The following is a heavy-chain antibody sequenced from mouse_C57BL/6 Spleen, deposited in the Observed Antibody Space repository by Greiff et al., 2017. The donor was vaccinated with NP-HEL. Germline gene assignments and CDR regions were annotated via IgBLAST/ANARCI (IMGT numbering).Heavy chain of an antibody. D-gene: IGHD2-5*01. J-gene: IGHJ2*01. CDR3: ARSSSNPDYFDY. CDR1: GYTFTDYN. Sequence: VQLKQSGPELVKPGASVKIPCKASGYTFTDYNMDWVKQSHGKSLEWIGDINPNNGGTIYNQKFKGKATLTVDKSSSTAYMELRSLTSEDTAVYYCARSSSNPDYFDYWGQGTTLTVSS. V-gene: IGHV1-18*01. CDR2: INPNNGGT.